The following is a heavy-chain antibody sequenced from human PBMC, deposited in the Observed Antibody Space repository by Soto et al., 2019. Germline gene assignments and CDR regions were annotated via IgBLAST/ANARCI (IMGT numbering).Heavy chain of an antibody. CDR3: ARITYGRHHYYYGMDV. J-gene: IGHJ6*02. CDR1: GGSISSGDYY. CDR2: MFYSGST. V-gene: IGHV4-31*03. D-gene: IGHD3-10*01. Sequence: SETLSLTCTVSGGSISSGDYYWSWIRQHPGKGLEWIGYMFYSGSTFYNPSLMGRVTISVDTSKNQFSLNLSSVTAADTAVYYCARITYGRHHYYYGMDVWGQGTTVTVSS.